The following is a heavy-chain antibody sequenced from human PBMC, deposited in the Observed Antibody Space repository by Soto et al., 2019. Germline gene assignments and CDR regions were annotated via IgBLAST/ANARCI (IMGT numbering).Heavy chain of an antibody. CDR2: ISYDGTNK. J-gene: IGHJ1*01. V-gene: IGHV3-30-3*01. CDR3: ARDRVSYCEGDCDG. CDR1: GFSFSSYA. D-gene: IGHD1-26*01. Sequence: GGSLRLSCAASGFSFSSYATHWVRQAPGKGLEWVAVISYDGTNKYYADSVKGRFTISRDNSESTLYLQMNSLRAEDTAVYYCARDRVSYCEGDCDGWGQGTLVTV.